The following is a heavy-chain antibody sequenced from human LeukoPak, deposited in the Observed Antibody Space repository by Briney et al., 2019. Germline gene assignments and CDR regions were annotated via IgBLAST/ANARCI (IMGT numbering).Heavy chain of an antibody. J-gene: IGHJ4*02. CDR2: ISGSGGNT. CDR3: AKDLNLVATFRFHY. D-gene: IGHD5-12*01. CDR1: GFTFSSYA. V-gene: IGHV3-23*01. Sequence: GGSLRLSCAASGFTFSSYAMSWVRQAPGKGLEWVSAISGSGGNTYYADSVKGRFTISRDSSKNTMYLEMNSLRAEDTAVYYCAKDLNLVATFRFHYWGQGTLVTVSS.